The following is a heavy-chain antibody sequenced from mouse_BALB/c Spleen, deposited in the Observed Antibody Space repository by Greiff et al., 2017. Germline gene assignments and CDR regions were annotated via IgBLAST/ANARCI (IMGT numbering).Heavy chain of an antibody. CDR3: ARKPLMMTTDYAMDD. V-gene: IGHV2-9*02. J-gene: IGHJ4*01. Sequence: VKLVESGPGLVAPSQSLSITCTVSGFSLTSYGVHWVRQPPGKGLEWLGVIWAGGSTNYNSALMSRLSISKDNAKSQVFLKMNSLQTDDTAMYYCARKPLMMTTDYAMDDWGQGTAVTVSS. CDR2: IWAGGST. D-gene: IGHD2-4*01. CDR1: GFSLTSYG.